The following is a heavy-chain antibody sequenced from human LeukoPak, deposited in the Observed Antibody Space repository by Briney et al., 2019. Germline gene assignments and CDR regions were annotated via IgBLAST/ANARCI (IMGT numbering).Heavy chain of an antibody. CDR2: ISSSSSTI. Sequence: GGSLRLSCAASGFTFSSYSMNWVRQAPGKGLEWVSSISSSSSTIYYADSVKGRFTISRDNAKNSLYLQMNSLRAEDTAVYYCARAKWEQLHGIWGQGTMVTVSS. CDR3: ARAKWEQLHGI. D-gene: IGHD1-26*01. J-gene: IGHJ3*02. CDR1: GFTFSSYS. V-gene: IGHV3-48*04.